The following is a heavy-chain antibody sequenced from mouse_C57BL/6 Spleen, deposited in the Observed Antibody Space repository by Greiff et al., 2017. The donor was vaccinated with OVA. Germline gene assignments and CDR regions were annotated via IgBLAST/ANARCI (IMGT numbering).Heavy chain of an antibody. D-gene: IGHD2-10*02. V-gene: IGHV1-50*01. Sequence: QVQLQQPGAELVKPGASVKLSCKASGYTFTSYWMQWVKQRPGQGLEWIGEIDPSDSYTNYNQKFKGKATLTVDTSSSTAYMQLSSLTSEDSAVYYCAREEYLDYWGQGTTLTVSS. CDR1: GYTFTSYW. J-gene: IGHJ2*01. CDR2: IDPSDSYT. CDR3: AREEYLDY.